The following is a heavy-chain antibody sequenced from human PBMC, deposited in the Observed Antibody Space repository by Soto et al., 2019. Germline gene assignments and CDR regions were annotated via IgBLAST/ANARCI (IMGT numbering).Heavy chain of an antibody. Sequence: TSETLSLTYTVSGGSINICYYYWTLFHQPPLKGLDWIGNIFHISSTYYTPALQSRFTISLYTSMSHFSLKLSSVIPADTAVYYCARDRYYGSGTYYNFYSGMDVWGEGTTVTVSS. J-gene: IGHJ6*04. V-gene: IGHV4-30-4*08. D-gene: IGHD3-10*01. CDR2: IFHISST. CDR1: GGSINICYYY. CDR3: ARDRYYGSGTYYNFYSGMDV.